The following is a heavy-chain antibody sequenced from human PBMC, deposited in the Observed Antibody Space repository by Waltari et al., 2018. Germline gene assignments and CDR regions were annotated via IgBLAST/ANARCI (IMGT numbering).Heavy chain of an antibody. V-gene: IGHV1-2*06. CDR1: GYTFTGHY. D-gene: IGHD6-13*01. CDR2: INPNSGGT. CDR3: ASPAAGYNWFDR. J-gene: IGHJ5*02. Sequence: QVQLLQSGAEVKNPGASVKVSCKASGYTFTGHYMHWVRQAPGQGLEWMGRINPNSGGTNYAQKFQGRVSMTGYTASSTAYMELRRLRSDDTAVYYCASPAAGYNWFDRWGQGTLVTVSS.